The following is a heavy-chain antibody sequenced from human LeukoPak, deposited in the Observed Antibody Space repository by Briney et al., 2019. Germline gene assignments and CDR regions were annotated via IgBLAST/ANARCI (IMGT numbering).Heavy chain of an antibody. CDR3: NSYNWNMGLVY. V-gene: IGHV3-73*01. D-gene: IGHD1-1*01. CDR1: GFVFSGSG. CDR2: IGTKGEHYAT. Sequence: SGGSLRLSCAVSGFVFSGSGVHWVRQASGKGLEWVGRIGTKGEHYATTYDASLNGRFTVSRDDSKNTAYLQMNSLKTEDTAVYYCNSYNWNMGLVYWGQGSLVTVSS. J-gene: IGHJ4*02.